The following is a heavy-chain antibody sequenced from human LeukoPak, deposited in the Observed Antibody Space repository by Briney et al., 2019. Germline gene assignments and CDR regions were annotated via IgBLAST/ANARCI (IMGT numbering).Heavy chain of an antibody. V-gene: IGHV4-61*02. J-gene: IGHJ4*02. CDR1: GGSISSGSYY. Sequence: SQTLSLTCTVSGGSISSGSYYWSWIRQPAGKGLEWIGRIHTSGSTNYNPSLKSRVTISVDTSKNQFSLKLSSVTAADTAVYYCASSKRGYSGYAGYFDYWGQGTLVTVSS. CDR2: IHTSGST. CDR3: ASSKRGYSGYAGYFDY. D-gene: IGHD5-12*01.